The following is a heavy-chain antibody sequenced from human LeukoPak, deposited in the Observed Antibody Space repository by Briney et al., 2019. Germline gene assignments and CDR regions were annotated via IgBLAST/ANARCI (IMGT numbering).Heavy chain of an antibody. CDR1: GFTFSSYE. CDR2: ISSSGSTI. J-gene: IGHJ3*02. CDR3: ARDGLELWFGELLSDAFDI. V-gene: IGHV3-48*03. Sequence: GGSLRLSCAASGFTFSSYEMNWVRQAPGKGLEWVSYISSSGSTIYYADSVKGRFIISRDNAKNSLYLQMNSLRAEDTAVYYCARDGLELWFGELLSDAFDIWGQGTMVTVSS. D-gene: IGHD3-10*01.